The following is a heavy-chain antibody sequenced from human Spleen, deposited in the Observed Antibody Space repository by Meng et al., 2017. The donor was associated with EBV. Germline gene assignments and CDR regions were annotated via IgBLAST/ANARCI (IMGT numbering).Heavy chain of an antibody. CDR2: INHSGST. D-gene: IGHD3-10*01. CDR1: GGALSGYH. CDR3: ARIMRFGARSFDY. V-gene: IGHV4-34*01. J-gene: IGHJ4*02. Sequence: QPTRGGDGSVMLSEALSLTGACQGGALSGYHWTWISKPPGKGLEWIGAINHSGSTNYNPSLKSRVTISVDTSKNQFSLKLSSVTAADTAVYYCARIMRFGARSFDYWGQGTLVTVSS.